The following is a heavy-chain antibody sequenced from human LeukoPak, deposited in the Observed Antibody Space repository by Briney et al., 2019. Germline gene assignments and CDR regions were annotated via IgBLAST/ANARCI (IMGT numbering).Heavy chain of an antibody. V-gene: IGHV4-31*03. CDR2: IYYSGST. D-gene: IGHD6-6*01. J-gene: IGHJ4*02. CDR3: ARSIEGSSSQTFDY. CDR1: GGSISSGGYY. Sequence: SETLSLTCTVSGGSISSGGYYWSWIRQHPGKGLEWIGYIYYSGSTYYNPSLKSRVTISVDTSKNQFSLKLSSVIAADTAVYYCARSIEGSSSQTFDYWGQGTLVTVSS.